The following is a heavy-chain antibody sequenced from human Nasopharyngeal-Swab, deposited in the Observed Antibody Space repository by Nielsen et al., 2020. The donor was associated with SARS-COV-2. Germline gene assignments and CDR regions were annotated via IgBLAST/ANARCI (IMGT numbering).Heavy chain of an antibody. CDR2: INPGGGSA. D-gene: IGHD2-15*01. Sequence: WVRQAPGQGLEWMGIINPGGGSARYSQNFQGRVTMTRGTSTSTVHMELSSLRSEDTAVYYCARGGDPREVVAATDCFDPWGQGTLVTVSS. V-gene: IGHV1-46*01. CDR3: ARGGDPREVVAATDCFDP. J-gene: IGHJ5*02.